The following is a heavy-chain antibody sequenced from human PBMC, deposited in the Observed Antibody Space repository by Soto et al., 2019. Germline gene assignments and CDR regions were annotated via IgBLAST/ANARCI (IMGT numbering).Heavy chain of an antibody. J-gene: IGHJ2*01. CDR2: IKQDASEK. V-gene: IGHV3-7*04. D-gene: IGHD1-26*01. CDR3: ARGGSLNWYFDL. CDR1: GITFSNYW. Sequence: PGGSLRLSCAASGITFSNYWMSWVRQAPGKGLEWVANIKQDASEKYYVDSVKGRFTISRDNTKNSLYMQMNNLRAEDTAVYYCARGGSLNWYFDLWGRGTLVTVSS.